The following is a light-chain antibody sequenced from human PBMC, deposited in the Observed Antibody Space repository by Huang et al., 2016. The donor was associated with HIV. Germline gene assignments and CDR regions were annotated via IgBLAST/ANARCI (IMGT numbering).Light chain of an antibody. CDR3: QQYYSASIT. Sequence: DIVMTQSPGSLTVSLGERASINCTSSQPLLSTANNKSYLAWYQQKPRQPPKARIYLASNREAGVPERCSGSGSGTDFTLTISSLQAEDVALYYCQQYYSASITFGQGTRVEI. V-gene: IGKV4-1*01. J-gene: IGKJ5*01. CDR1: QPLLSTANNKSY. CDR2: LAS.